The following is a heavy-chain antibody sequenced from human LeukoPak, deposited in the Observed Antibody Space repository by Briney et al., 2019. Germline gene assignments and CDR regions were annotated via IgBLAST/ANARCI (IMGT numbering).Heavy chain of an antibody. CDR1: GGSISNYY. J-gene: IGHJ4*02. V-gene: IGHV4-4*07. D-gene: IGHD4-17*01. Sequence: SETLSPTCTVSGGSISNYYWNWIRQPAGKELEWIGRIYTSGSTNYNPSLKSRLTMSMDTSKNQFSLRLSSVTAADTAVYYCARASDDFGDYGFDYWGQGTLVTVSS. CDR2: IYTSGST. CDR3: ARASDDFGDYGFDY.